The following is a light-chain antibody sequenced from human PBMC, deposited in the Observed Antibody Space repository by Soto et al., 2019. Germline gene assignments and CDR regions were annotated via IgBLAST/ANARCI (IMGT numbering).Light chain of an antibody. CDR2: DVS. Sequence: QYALTQPASVSGSPGQSITISCTGNSSDVGGYNYVSWYQQHPGKAPKLMIYDVSNRPSGVSNRFSGSKSGNTASLTISGLQAEDEADYYCSSYTSSSFYVFGTGTKLTVL. J-gene: IGLJ1*01. V-gene: IGLV2-14*01. CDR1: SSDVGGYNY. CDR3: SSYTSSSFYV.